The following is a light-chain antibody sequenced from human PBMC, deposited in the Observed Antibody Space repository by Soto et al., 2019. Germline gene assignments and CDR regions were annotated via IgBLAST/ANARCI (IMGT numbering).Light chain of an antibody. CDR1: SSDVAGYNF. Sequence: QSALTQPASVSGSPGQSLVISCTGTSSDVAGYNFVSWYQQHPGKAPKLMIFDVNHRPSGVSNRFSGSKSGNTASLTISGLLAEDEADYYCCSYSGSSTLVVFGGGTKLTVL. J-gene: IGLJ2*01. CDR2: DVN. CDR3: CSYSGSSTLVV. V-gene: IGLV2-14*03.